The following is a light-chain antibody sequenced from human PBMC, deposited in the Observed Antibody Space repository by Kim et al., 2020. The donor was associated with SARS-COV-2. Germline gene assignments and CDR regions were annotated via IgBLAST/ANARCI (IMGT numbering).Light chain of an antibody. Sequence: APEQKVTSSGSGSSANVGNNYVSWYQQLPGTAPKLLIDDNNKRPSGIPDRFSGSKSGTSATLGITGLQTGDEADYYCGTWDSSHVVFGGGTQLTVL. CDR3: GTWDSSHVV. CDR1: SANVGNNY. CDR2: DNN. J-gene: IGLJ2*01. V-gene: IGLV1-51*01.